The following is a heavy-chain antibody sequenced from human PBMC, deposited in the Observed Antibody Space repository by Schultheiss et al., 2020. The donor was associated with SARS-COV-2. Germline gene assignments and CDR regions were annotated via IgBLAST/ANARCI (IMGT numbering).Heavy chain of an antibody. Sequence: GESLKISCKASGYTFTSYGISWVRQAPGQGLEWMGWISAYNGNTNYAQKLQGRVTMTTDTSTSTAYMELRSLRSDDTAVYYCAHDYGGNGLDYWGQGTLVTVSS. CDR1: GYTFTSYG. CDR2: ISAYNGNT. J-gene: IGHJ4*02. CDR3: AHDYGGNGLDY. D-gene: IGHD4-23*01. V-gene: IGHV1-18*01.